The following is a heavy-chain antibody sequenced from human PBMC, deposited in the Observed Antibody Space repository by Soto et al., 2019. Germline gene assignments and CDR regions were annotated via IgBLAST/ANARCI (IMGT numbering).Heavy chain of an antibody. Sequence: SETLSLTCTVSGGSISSSSYYWGWIRQPPGKGLEWIGSIYYSGSTYYNPSLKSRVTISVDTSRNQFSLKLSSVTAADTAVYYCARDPRGDYSNYVGGMDVWGQGTTVTVSS. CDR1: GGSISSSSYY. CDR2: IYYSGST. V-gene: IGHV4-39*07. CDR3: ARDPRGDYSNYVGGMDV. J-gene: IGHJ6*02. D-gene: IGHD4-4*01.